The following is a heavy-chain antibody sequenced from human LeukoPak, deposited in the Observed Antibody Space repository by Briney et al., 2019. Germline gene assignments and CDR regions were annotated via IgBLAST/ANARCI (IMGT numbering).Heavy chain of an antibody. Sequence: GGSLRLSCAASGFTVSSNYMSWVRQAPGKGLEWVSVIYSGGSTYYADSVKGRFTISRDNSKNTLYLQMNSLRAEDTAVYYCAREAVDSSSSGLPDWFDPWGQGTLVTVS. D-gene: IGHD6-6*01. V-gene: IGHV3-66*02. J-gene: IGHJ5*02. CDR2: IYSGGST. CDR3: AREAVDSSSSGLPDWFDP. CDR1: GFTVSSNY.